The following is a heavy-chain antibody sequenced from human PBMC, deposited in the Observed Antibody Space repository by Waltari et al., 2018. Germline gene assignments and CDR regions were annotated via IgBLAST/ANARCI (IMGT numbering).Heavy chain of an antibody. V-gene: IGHV4-39*07. CDR3: AGGEVGPTYPGWFDP. J-gene: IGHJ5*02. CDR2: IKHSGSP. D-gene: IGHD1-26*01. CDR1: GGSISSSSYY. Sequence: QLQLQESGPGLVKPSETLSLTCTVAGGSISSSSYYWGWIRQPPGKGLEWIGEIKHSGSPNDSPSLKGRDTISVDTSKSQFSLKLSSVTAADAAVYYCAGGEVGPTYPGWFDPGGQGTLVTVSS.